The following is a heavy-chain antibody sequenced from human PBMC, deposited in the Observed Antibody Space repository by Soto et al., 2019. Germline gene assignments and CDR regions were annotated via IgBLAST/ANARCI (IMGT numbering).Heavy chain of an antibody. CDR2: IGGSGSNT. D-gene: IGHD3-9*01. Sequence: EVQLLESGEGLVQPGGSLKLSCAASGFTFSNYAMSWVRQAPGKGLEWVSGIGGSGSNTYYADSVKGRFTISRANSKNTLFLQMNNLRAEDTAEYYCARVVRHFDTPYGMDVWGQGTTVTVSS. CDR1: GFTFSNYA. V-gene: IGHV3-23*01. J-gene: IGHJ6*02. CDR3: ARVVRHFDTPYGMDV.